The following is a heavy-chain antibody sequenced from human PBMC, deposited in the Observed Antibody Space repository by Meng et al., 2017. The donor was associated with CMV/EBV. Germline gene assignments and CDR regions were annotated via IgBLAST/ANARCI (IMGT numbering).Heavy chain of an antibody. CDR2: INPSGGST. J-gene: IGHJ4*02. D-gene: IGHD1-26*01. CDR1: GYTFTSYY. Sequence: VQVVQEGAGEMKTGATGEVSCKASGYTFTSYYMHWVRQAPGQGLEWMGIINPSGGSTSYAQKFQGRVTMTRDTSTSTVYMELSSLRSEDTAVYYCARESGSVGDYWGQGTLVTVSS. V-gene: IGHV1-46*01. CDR3: ARESGSVGDY.